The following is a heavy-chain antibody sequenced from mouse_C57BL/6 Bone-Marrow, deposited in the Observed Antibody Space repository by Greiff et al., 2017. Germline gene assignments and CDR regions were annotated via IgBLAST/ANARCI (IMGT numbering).Heavy chain of an antibody. Sequence: VQLQQPGAELVKPGASVKLSCKASGYTFTSYWMHWVKQRPGQGLEWIGMIHPNSGSTNYNEKFKSKATLTVDKSSSTAYMQLSSLTSEDSAVYYCAFMTTVVDWYFDVWGTGATVTVSA. D-gene: IGHD1-1*01. CDR3: AFMTTVVDWYFDV. J-gene: IGHJ1*03. CDR1: GYTFTSYW. CDR2: IHPNSGST. V-gene: IGHV1-64*01.